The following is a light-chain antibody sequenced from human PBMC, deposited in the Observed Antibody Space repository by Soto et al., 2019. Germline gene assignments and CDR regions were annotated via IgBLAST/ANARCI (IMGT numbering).Light chain of an antibody. J-gene: IGKJ4*01. CDR1: QSITSC. V-gene: IGKV1-5*03. CDR2: KAS. CDR3: QQYYSYSLT. Sequence: DIQMTQSPSTLSASVGDRVTITCRASQSITSCLAWYQQKPGKAPKLLIYKASSLESGVPSRFGGGGSGTEITLTISSLQPDDFATFYCQQYYSYSLTFGGGTKVEIK.